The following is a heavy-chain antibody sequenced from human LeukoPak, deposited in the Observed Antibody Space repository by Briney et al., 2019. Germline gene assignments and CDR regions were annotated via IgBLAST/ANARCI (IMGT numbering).Heavy chain of an antibody. V-gene: IGHV3-21*01. CDR1: GFTFSSYT. CDR2: ISSSSSYI. Sequence: GGSLRLSRAASGFTFSSYTMKWVRQAPGKGLEWVSYISSSSSYIYYADSVKGRFTISRDNAENSLYLQMNSLRAEDTAVYYCARGSEGYCSGGGCYYGMDVWGQGTTVTVSS. J-gene: IGHJ6*01. D-gene: IGHD2-15*01. CDR3: ARGSEGYCSGGGCYYGMDV.